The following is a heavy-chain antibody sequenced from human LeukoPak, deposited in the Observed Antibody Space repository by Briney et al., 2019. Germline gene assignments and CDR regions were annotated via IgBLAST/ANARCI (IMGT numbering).Heavy chain of an antibody. D-gene: IGHD3-22*01. J-gene: IGHJ4*02. V-gene: IGHV3-23*01. CDR2: ISDSGGRT. Sequence: GGSLRLSCAVSGITLNNYGMSWVRQAPGKGLEWVAGISDSGGRTNYADSVKGRFTISRDIAKNTLYLQMNSLRAEDTAVYFCAKRGVVIRVILVGFHKEAYYFDSWGQGALVTVSS. CDR1: GITLNNYG. CDR3: AKRGVVIRVILVGFHKEAYYFDS.